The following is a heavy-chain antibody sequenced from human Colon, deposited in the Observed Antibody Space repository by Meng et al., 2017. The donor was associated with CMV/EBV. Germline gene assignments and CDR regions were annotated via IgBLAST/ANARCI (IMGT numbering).Heavy chain of an antibody. CDR2: ITPSGGTT. J-gene: IGHJ4*02. V-gene: IGHV3-23*01. Sequence: GESLKISCAASGFTFSSYAMNWVRQGPEKGLEWVSTITPSGGTTWYADSVKGRFSISRDNSKNTLYLQMNGLRAEDTALYYCAKGADFHDFWSGFAYWGQGAVVTVSS. CDR1: GFTFSSYA. CDR3: AKGADFHDFWSGFAY. D-gene: IGHD3-3*01.